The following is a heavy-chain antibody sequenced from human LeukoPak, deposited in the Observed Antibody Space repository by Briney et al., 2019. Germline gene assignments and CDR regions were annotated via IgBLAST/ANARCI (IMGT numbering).Heavy chain of an antibody. D-gene: IGHD3-9*01. CDR2: IYYSGST. CDR3: ARGRRDILTGYSILFDY. Sequence: SETLSLTCTVSGGSISSSSYYWGWIRQPPGKGLEWIGSIYYSGSTYHNPSLKSRVTISVDTSKNQFSLKLSSVTAADTVVYYCARGRRDILTGYSILFDYWGQGTLVTVSS. CDR1: GGSISSSSYY. J-gene: IGHJ4*02. V-gene: IGHV4-39*07.